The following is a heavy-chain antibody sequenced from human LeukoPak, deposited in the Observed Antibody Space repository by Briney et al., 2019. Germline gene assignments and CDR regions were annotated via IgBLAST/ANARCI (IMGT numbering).Heavy chain of an antibody. J-gene: IGHJ5*02. CDR3: ASSTGIAVDGTLRWFDP. CDR1: VCTFSRYA. Sequence: ASENVSCMACVCTFSRYAISWVRQAPGHGLQWLVWMNPNSGNPGYAQKFQGRVTMTTNTSISTAYMELTSLTAEDTPVYYCASSTGIAVDGTLRWFDPWGQGTLVTVSS. V-gene: IGHV1-8*02. CDR2: MNPNSGNP. D-gene: IGHD6-19*01.